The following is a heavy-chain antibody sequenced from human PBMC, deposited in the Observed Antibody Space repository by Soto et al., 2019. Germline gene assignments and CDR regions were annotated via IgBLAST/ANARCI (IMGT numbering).Heavy chain of an antibody. CDR2: IYYSGST. J-gene: IGHJ5*02. V-gene: IGHV4-39*01. CDR1: GGSISSSSYY. CDR3: ARIVATIYDNWFDP. D-gene: IGHD5-12*01. Sequence: SETLSLTCTVSGGSISSSSYYWGWIRQPRGKGLEWIGSIYYSGSTYYNPSLKSRVTISVDTSKNQFSLKLSSVTAADTAVYYCARIVATIYDNWFDPWGQGTLVTVSS.